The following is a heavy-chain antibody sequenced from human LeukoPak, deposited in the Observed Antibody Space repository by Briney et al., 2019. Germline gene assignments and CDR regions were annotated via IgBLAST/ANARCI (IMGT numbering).Heavy chain of an antibody. Sequence: QMPGKGLEWMGISPSFQGQVTISADKSTSTAYLQWSSLKASDTAMYYCARRDDSSGYSPFDYWGQGTLVTVSS. V-gene: IGHV5-51*01. CDR3: ARRDDSSGYSPFDY. J-gene: IGHJ4*02. D-gene: IGHD3-22*01.